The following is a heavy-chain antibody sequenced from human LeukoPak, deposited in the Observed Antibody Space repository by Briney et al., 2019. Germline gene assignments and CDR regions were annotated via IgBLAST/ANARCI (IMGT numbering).Heavy chain of an antibody. CDR3: AKVPPLYCGGDCYFLVDY. D-gene: IGHD2-21*02. CDR2: ISGSGGGT. CDR1: GFTFSSYA. V-gene: IGHV3-23*01. Sequence: GGSLRLSCAASGFTFSSYAMSWVRQAPGKGLEWVSAISGSGGGTYYADSVKGRFTISRDNSKNTLYLQMNSLRAEDTAVYYCAKVPPLYCGGDCYFLVDYWGQGTLVTVSS. J-gene: IGHJ4*02.